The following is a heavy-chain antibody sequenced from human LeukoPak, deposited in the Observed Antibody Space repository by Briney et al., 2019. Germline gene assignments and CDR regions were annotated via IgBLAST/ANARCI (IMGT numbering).Heavy chain of an antibody. J-gene: IGHJ3*02. D-gene: IGHD3-16*01. CDR1: GFTFSSYW. CDR2: IKQDGSEK. Sequence: QPGGSLRLSCAASGFTFSSYWMSWVRQAPGKGLEWVANIKQDGSEKYYVDSVKGRFTISRDNAKNSLYLQMNSLRAEDTAVYYCARDLDDYVWGVGDAFDIWGQGTMVTVSS. V-gene: IGHV3-7*01. CDR3: ARDLDDYVWGVGDAFDI.